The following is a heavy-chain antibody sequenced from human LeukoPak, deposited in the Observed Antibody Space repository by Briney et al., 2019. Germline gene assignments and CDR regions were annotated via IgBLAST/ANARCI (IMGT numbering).Heavy chain of an antibody. CDR3: AKGNYYDSSGYYDY. J-gene: IGHJ4*02. CDR1: GGTFSSYA. D-gene: IGHD3-22*01. V-gene: IGHV1-69*13. Sequence: SVKVSCKASGGTFSSYAISWVRQAPGQGLEWMGGIIPIFGTANYAQKFQGRVTITADESTSTAYMELSSLRPEDTAVYYCAKGNYYDSSGYYDYWGQGTLVTVSS. CDR2: IIPIFGTA.